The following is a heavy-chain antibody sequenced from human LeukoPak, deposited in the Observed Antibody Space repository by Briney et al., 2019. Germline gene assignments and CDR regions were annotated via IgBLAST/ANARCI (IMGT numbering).Heavy chain of an antibody. V-gene: IGHV3-74*01. D-gene: IGHD3-16*01. CDR2: IKTDGSST. CDR1: GSNFSTYW. Sequence: PGGSLRLSCTASGSNFSTYWMHWVRQVPGKGLVWVSRIKTDGSSTSYADSVKGRFTISRDSAKNKLYLQMNSLRAEDTAVYYCATVSVGVRFDYWGQGALVAVSS. CDR3: ATVSVGVRFDY. J-gene: IGHJ4*02.